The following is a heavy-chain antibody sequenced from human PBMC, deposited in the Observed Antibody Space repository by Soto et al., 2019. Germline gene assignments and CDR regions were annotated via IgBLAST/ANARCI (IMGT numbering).Heavy chain of an antibody. Sequence: LKSSSELGEYSSICYLMVVVSQEPGKGLEWLGIIYPGDSDTRYSPSFQGQATLSAEKSISTAYLQRSSLQASDNAMYYCATHSSSRYADFDIWG. D-gene: IGHD2-2*01. CDR3: ATHSSSRYADFDI. CDR2: IYPGDSDT. CDR1: EYSSICYL. J-gene: IGHJ3*02. V-gene: IGHV5-51*01.